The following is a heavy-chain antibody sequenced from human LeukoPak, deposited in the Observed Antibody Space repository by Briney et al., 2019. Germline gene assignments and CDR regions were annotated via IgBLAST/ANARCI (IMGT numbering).Heavy chain of an antibody. Sequence: RGSLRLSCAASGFSLSSYAMHWVRQAPGKGLEWVAVISYDGSNKYYADSVKGRFTISRDNAKNTLYLQMNSLRAEDTAVYYCASLRTWFDPWGQGTLVTVSS. V-gene: IGHV3-30*04. CDR2: ISYDGSNK. J-gene: IGHJ5*02. CDR1: GFSLSSYA. CDR3: ASLRTWFDP.